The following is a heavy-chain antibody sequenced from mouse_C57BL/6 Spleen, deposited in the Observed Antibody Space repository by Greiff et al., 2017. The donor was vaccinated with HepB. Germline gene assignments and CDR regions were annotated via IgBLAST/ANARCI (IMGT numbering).Heavy chain of an antibody. CDR2: INYDGSST. CDR3: ARLYYSNYEGFFDY. J-gene: IGHJ2*01. CDR1: GFTFSDYY. V-gene: IGHV5-16*01. D-gene: IGHD2-5*01. Sequence: EVMLVESEGGLVQPGSSMKLSCTASGFTFSDYYMAWVRQVPEKGLEWVSNINYDGSSTYYLDSLKSRFIISRDNAKNILYLQMSSLKSEDTATYYCARLYYSNYEGFFDYWGQGTTLTVSS.